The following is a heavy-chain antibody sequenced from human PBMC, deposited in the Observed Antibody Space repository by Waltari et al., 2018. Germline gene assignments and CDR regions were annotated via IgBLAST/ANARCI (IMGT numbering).Heavy chain of an antibody. Sequence: EVQLVESGGGMGKTGGSIRLSCAASGFTFSNYGMNWVRQAPGKGLEWVSSISGTTSYIYYADSVRGRFTISRDNAKNSLFLQMNSLRAEDTAVYYCARGVVDSWGQGTLVTVSS. V-gene: IGHV3-21*01. CDR1: GFTFSNYG. CDR2: ISGTTSYI. CDR3: ARGVVDS. J-gene: IGHJ4*02.